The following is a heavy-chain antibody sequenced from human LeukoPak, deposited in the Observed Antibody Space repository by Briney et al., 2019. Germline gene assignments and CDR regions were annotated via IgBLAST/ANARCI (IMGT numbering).Heavy chain of an antibody. CDR2: IKSKTDGGTT. CDR3: TTYSSGWYFDY. Sequence: GGSLRPSCAASGFTFNYAWMIWVRHAPGRGLEWVGRIKSKTDGGTTDYAASVKGRFTVSRDDSKNTLYLQMNSLKTEDTAVYYCTTYSSGWYFDYWGQGTLVTVSS. D-gene: IGHD6-19*01. V-gene: IGHV3-15*01. J-gene: IGHJ4*02. CDR1: GFTFNYAW.